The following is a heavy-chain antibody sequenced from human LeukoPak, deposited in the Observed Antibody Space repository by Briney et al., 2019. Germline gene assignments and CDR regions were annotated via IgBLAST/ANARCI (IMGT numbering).Heavy chain of an antibody. J-gene: IGHJ4*02. CDR2: INHSGST. D-gene: IGHD5-18*01. CDR1: GGSFSGYY. V-gene: IGHV4-34*01. CDR3: ARGVDTAMDGGDC. Sequence: PSETLSLTCAVYGGSFSGYYWSWIRQPPGKGLEWIGEINHSGSTNYNPSLKSRVTISVDTSKNQFSLKLSSVTAADTAVYYCARGVDTAMDGGDCWSQGTLVTVSS.